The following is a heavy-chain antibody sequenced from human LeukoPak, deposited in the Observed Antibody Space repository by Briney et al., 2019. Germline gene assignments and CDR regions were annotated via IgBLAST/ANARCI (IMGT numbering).Heavy chain of an antibody. Sequence: PGGSLRLSCAASGFTFSRLWMHWVRQPPGKGLVWVSHINSDGSGTTYADSVKGRFTISRDNAKNTLYLQMNTLRAEDTAVYFCARGLYYAMDVWGQGTTVTVSS. CDR1: GFTFSRLW. V-gene: IGHV3-74*01. CDR2: INSDGSGT. CDR3: ARGLYYAMDV. J-gene: IGHJ6*02.